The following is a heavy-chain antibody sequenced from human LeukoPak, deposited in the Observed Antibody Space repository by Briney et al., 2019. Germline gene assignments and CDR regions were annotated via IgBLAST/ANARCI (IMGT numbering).Heavy chain of an antibody. J-gene: IGHJ6*02. V-gene: IGHV1-8*02. D-gene: IGHD3-3*01. Sequence: GASVKVSCKASGYTFTSYGISWVRQAPGQGLEWMGWMNPNSGNTGYAQKFQGRVTMTRNPSISTAYMELSSLRSEDTAVYYCARGLTIFGVVIYYYYGMDVWGQGTTVTVSS. CDR1: GYTFTSYG. CDR3: ARGLTIFGVVIYYYYGMDV. CDR2: MNPNSGNT.